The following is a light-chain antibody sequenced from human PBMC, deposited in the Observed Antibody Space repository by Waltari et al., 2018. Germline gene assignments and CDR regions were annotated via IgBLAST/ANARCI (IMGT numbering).Light chain of an antibody. CDR2: DGS. CDR3: CSYAGSSTYWV. Sequence: QSALTQPASVSGSRGQSITISCTGTSSDVGSYNLVSWYQQHPGNAPKLMIYDGSKRPSGVSHRFSGSKSANTASLTISGLQAEDEADYYCCSYAGSSTYWVFGGGTKLTVL. CDR1: SSDVGSYNL. V-gene: IGLV2-23*01. J-gene: IGLJ3*02.